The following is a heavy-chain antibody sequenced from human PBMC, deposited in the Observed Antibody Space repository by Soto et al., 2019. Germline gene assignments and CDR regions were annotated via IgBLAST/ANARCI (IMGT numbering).Heavy chain of an antibody. D-gene: IGHD3-9*01. V-gene: IGHV1-2*04. CDR3: ARESAPEYYDSSKYGMDV. Sequence: GASVKVSCKASGYTFTGYYMHWVRQAPGQGLEWMGWINPNSGGTNYAQKFQGWVTMTRDTSISTAYMELSRLRSDDTAVYYCARESAPEYYDSSKYGMDVWGQGTTVTVSS. CDR2: INPNSGGT. J-gene: IGHJ6*02. CDR1: GYTFTGYY.